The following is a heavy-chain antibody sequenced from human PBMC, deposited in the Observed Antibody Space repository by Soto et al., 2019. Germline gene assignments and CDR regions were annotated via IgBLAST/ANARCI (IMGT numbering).Heavy chain of an antibody. Sequence: SETLSLTCTVSGGSISSYYWSRIRQPPGKGLEWIGYIYYSGSTNYNPSLKSRVTISVDTSKNQFSLKLSSVTAADTAVYYCARAKAPLYSSSWYWFDPWGQGILVTVSS. D-gene: IGHD6-13*01. V-gene: IGHV4-59*08. CDR2: IYYSGST. CDR3: ARAKAPLYSSSWYWFDP. J-gene: IGHJ5*02. CDR1: GGSISSYY.